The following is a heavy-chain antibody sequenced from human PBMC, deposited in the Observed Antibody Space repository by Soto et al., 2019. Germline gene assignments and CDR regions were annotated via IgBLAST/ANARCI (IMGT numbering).Heavy chain of an antibody. CDR2: IKSKVNGGTT. D-gene: IGHD3-10*01. J-gene: IGHJ4*02. CDR1: GFSFGSYA. CDR3: STGGYYLDY. V-gene: IGHV3-15*01. Sequence: GGSLRLSCAASGFSFGSYALSWVRQAPGKGLEWVGRIKSKVNGGTTDYAAPVTGRFTISRDDSKNTVYLQMNSLKSEDTAVYYCSTGGYYLDYWGQGTLVTAPQ.